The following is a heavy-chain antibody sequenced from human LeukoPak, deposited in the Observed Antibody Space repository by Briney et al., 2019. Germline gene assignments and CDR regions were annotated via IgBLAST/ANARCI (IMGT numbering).Heavy chain of an antibody. Sequence: PSETLSLTCTVSGGSISNYYWSWIRQPPGKGLEWIGYIYYSGSTNYNPSLKSRVTISVDTSKNQFSLKLSSVTAADTAVYYCARWYGSGYGMDVWGQGTTVTVSS. J-gene: IGHJ6*02. CDR1: GGSISNYY. CDR3: ARWYGSGYGMDV. V-gene: IGHV4-59*01. CDR2: IYYSGST. D-gene: IGHD3-10*01.